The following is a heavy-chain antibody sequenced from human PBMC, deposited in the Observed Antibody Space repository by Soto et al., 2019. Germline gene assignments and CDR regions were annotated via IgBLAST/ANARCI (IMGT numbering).Heavy chain of an antibody. J-gene: IGHJ4*02. CDR2: ISSSSYI. D-gene: IGHD6-13*01. CDR3: ARDNSAAADDY. CDR1: GFTFSSYS. V-gene: IGHV3-21*01. Sequence: GGSLRLSCAASGFTFSSYSMNWVRQAPGKGLEWVSSISSSSYIYYADSVKGRFTISRDNAKNSLYLQMNSLRAEDTAVYYCARDNSAAADDYWGQGTLVTVYS.